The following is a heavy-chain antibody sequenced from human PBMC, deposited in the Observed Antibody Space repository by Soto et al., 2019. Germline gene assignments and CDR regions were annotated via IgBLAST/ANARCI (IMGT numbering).Heavy chain of an antibody. Sequence: GGSLRLSCAVSGFTFSSYAMNWVRQAPGKGLGWVSGISSSGISTYYADSVKGRFTISRDNSKNTLYLQMNSLRAEDTAVYYCAKVPFLKYEKLDYWGQGTLVTV. D-gene: IGHD2-2*01. CDR1: GFTFSSYA. CDR2: ISSSGIST. CDR3: AKVPFLKYEKLDY. V-gene: IGHV3-23*01. J-gene: IGHJ4*02.